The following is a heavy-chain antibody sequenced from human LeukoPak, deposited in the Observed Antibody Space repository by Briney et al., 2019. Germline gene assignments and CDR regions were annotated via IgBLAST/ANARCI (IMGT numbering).Heavy chain of an antibody. J-gene: IGHJ4*02. D-gene: IGHD3-16*02. Sequence: SQTLSLTCTVSGGSISSGGYYWSWIRQHPGKGLEWIGYIYYSGSTYYNPSLKSRVTISVDTSKNQFSLKLSSVTAADTAVYYCACFTFEGVIVHPDYWGQGTLVTVSS. CDR2: IYYSGST. V-gene: IGHV4-31*03. CDR3: ACFTFEGVIVHPDY. CDR1: GGSISSGGYY.